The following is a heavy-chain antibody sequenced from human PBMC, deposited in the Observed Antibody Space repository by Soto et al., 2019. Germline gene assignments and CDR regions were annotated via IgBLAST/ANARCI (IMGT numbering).Heavy chain of an antibody. J-gene: IGHJ4*02. D-gene: IGHD3-10*01. CDR2: ISNDGTTE. CDR1: GFTFTTYA. CDR3: VSFIIAFDY. V-gene: IGHV3-30-3*01. Sequence: PGGSLRLSCAASGFTFTTYAMHWVRQPPGKGLEWVAVISNDGTTEYYADSVQGRFSISRDNSKNTLYLQMNSLRPEDTATYYCVSFIIAFDYWGQGTLVTVSS.